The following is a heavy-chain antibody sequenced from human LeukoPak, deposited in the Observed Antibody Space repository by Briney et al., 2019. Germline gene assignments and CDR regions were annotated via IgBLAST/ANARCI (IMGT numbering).Heavy chain of an antibody. CDR3: VRSPIGASAY. J-gene: IGHJ4*02. CDR2: ISPNNGDT. CDR1: GYTFTDSY. V-gene: IGHV1-2*02. D-gene: IGHD3-10*01. Sequence: ASVTVSCKPSGYTFTDSYIHWVRQAPGVGGQWMGWISPNNGDTKYAEEFQDRLTMTRHTSNSTAYMELTGLTPDHTAVYYCVRSPIGASAYWGRGTLVTVSS.